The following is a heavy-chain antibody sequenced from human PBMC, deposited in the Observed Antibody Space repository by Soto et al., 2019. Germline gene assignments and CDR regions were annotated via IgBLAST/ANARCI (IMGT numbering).Heavy chain of an antibody. Sequence: GASVKVSCKTSGYTFTHYYMHWVRLAPGQGLEWMGVINPGGGYTTYAQKFQGRVTMTRDTSTSTVYMELSSLKSEDTAAYYCGREYFDSRGTPPGDWGQGTLVTVSS. J-gene: IGHJ4*02. D-gene: IGHD3-22*01. CDR1: GYTFTHYY. CDR3: GREYFDSRGTPPGD. CDR2: INPGGGYT. V-gene: IGHV1-46*01.